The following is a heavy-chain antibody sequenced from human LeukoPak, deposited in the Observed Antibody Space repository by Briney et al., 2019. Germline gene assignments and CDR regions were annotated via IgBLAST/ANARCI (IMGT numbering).Heavy chain of an antibody. J-gene: IGHJ3*02. D-gene: IGHD5-12*01. CDR3: AREGPSEYSGYDSGDAFDI. V-gene: IGHV1-46*01. CDR1: GYTFTSYY. Sequence: GASVKVSCKASGYTFTSYYMHWVRQAPGQGLEWMGIINPSGGSTSYAQKFQGRVTMTRDTSTSTVYMELSSLRSEDTAVYYCAREGPSEYSGYDSGDAFDIWGQGTMVTVSS. CDR2: INPSGGST.